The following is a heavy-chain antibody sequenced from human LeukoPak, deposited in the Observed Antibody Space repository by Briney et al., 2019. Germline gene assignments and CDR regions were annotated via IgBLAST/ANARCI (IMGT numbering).Heavy chain of an antibody. CDR3: ARDRGGSYIRDPFDY. J-gene: IGHJ4*02. Sequence: GASVKVSCKASGGTFSSYAISWVRQAPGQGLEWMGGITPIFGTANYAQKFQGRVTITADESTSTAYMELSSLRSEDTAVYYCARDRGGSYIRDPFDYWGQGTLVTGSS. CDR2: ITPIFGTA. D-gene: IGHD1-26*01. V-gene: IGHV1-69*13. CDR1: GGTFSSYA.